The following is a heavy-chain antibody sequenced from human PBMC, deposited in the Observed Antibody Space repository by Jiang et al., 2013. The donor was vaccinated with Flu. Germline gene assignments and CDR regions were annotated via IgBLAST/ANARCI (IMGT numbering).Heavy chain of an antibody. CDR3: ARGRYSGSYPPGY. V-gene: IGHV4-59*12. CDR2: NNHSGSA. Sequence: LLKPSETLSLTCTVSGGSMNNYYWGWIRQPPGKGLEWVGDNNHSGSARYNPSLKSRVTISVDMSKKQFSLKLSSVTAADTAVYYCARGRYSGSYPPGYWGQGTLVTVSS. J-gene: IGHJ4*02. D-gene: IGHD1-26*01. CDR1: GGSMNNYY.